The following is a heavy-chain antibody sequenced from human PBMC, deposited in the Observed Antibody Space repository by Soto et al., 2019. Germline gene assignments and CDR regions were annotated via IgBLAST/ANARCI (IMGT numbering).Heavy chain of an antibody. CDR1: GGTFSSYA. D-gene: IGHD6-6*01. V-gene: IGHV1-69*01. Sequence: QVQLVQSGAEVKKPGSSVKVSCKASGGTFSSYAISWVRQAPGQGLEWMGGVIPLFGTANYAQKFQVRVTIIPDQSPSTAYMKVSSLRSEHTAVYYREINSLWNSRSSVDTDYWSQATLVTVS. CDR2: VIPLFGTA. CDR3: EINSLWNSRSSVDTDY. J-gene: IGHJ4*02.